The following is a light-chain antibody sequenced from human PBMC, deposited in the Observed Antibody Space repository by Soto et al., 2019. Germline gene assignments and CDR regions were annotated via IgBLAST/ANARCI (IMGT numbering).Light chain of an antibody. J-gene: IGKJ1*01. CDR2: ATS. Sequence: DIVLTQSPGTLSLSPGESATLTCRASQSVGKFMLAWYQHNRDQAPSLLNYATSNRATIIPDRCSGSGAGTDFTLTISRLEAEDVAVYYCQQYGSSPWTFGQGTKVDIK. CDR1: QSVGKFM. V-gene: IGKV3-20*01. CDR3: QQYGSSPWT.